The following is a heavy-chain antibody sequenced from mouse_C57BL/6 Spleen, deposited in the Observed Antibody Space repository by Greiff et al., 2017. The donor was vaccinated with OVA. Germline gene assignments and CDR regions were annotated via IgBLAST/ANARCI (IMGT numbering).Heavy chain of an antibody. V-gene: IGHV1-54*01. CDR3: AREMYDYDYYAMDY. CDR1: GYAFTNYL. D-gene: IGHD2-4*01. CDR2: INPGSGGT. Sequence: QVQLQQSGAELVRPGTSVKVSCKASGYAFTNYLIEWVKQRPGQGLEWIGVINPGSGGTNYNEKFKGKATLTADKASSTAYMQLSSLTSEDSAVYFCAREMYDYDYYAMDYWGQGTSVTVSS. J-gene: IGHJ4*01.